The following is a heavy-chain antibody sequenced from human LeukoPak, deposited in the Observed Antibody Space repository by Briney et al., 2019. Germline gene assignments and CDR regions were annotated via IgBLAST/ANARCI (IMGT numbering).Heavy chain of an antibody. CDR2: IGTAGDT. D-gene: IGHD1-1*01. V-gene: IGHV3-13*01. J-gene: IGHJ4*02. CDR3: ARVAKERVGGVYYFDY. CDR1: GFTFSDYD. Sequence: GGSLRLSCAASGFTFSDYDMHWVRQATGKGLEWVSAIGTAGDTYYTGSVKGRFTVSRENAKSSLYLQMNSLRAGDTAVYYCARVAKERVGGVYYFDYWGQGTLVTVSS.